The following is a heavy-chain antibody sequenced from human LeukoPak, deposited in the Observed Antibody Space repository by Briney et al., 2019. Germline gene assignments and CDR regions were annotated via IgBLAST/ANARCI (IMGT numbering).Heavy chain of an antibody. CDR2: FDPEDGEI. V-gene: IGHV1-24*01. CDR1: GYTLSELS. Sequence: ASVKVSCKVSGYTLSELSINWVRQAPGKGPEWMGGFDPEDGEIIYAQKFQGRVTMTEDRSTDTAYMELRSLRSEDTAVYYCATEARGYCYYWGQGTLVTVSS. J-gene: IGHJ4*02. CDR3: ATEARGYCYY.